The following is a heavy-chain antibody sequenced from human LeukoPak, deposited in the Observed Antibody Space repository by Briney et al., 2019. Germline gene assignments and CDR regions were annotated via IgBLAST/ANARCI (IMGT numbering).Heavy chain of an antibody. CDR1: GFPFSDFA. Sequence: PGGSLRLSCAVSGFPFSDFAMSWVRQAPGKGLEWVSTISGGGVNTYFADSVKGRFTISRDNSKNTLFLQMVSLRAEDTAVYYCAKFEGALLGNYYMDVWGKGTTVTVSS. V-gene: IGHV3-23*01. CDR3: AKFEGALLGNYYMDV. J-gene: IGHJ6*03. CDR2: ISGGGVNT.